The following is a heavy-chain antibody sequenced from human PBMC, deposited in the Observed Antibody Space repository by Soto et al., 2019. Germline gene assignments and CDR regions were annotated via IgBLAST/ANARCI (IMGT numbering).Heavy chain of an antibody. CDR1: GFTFSSYG. CDR3: AQAVNYDSSGYSPAWDY. CDR2: ISYDGSNK. V-gene: IGHV3-30*03. D-gene: IGHD3-22*01. J-gene: IGHJ4*02. Sequence: SLRLSCAASGFTFSSYGMHWVRQAPGKGLEWVAVISYDGSNKYYVDSVKGRFTISRDNSKNTLYLQMNSLRAEDTAVYYCAQAVNYDSSGYSPAWDYWGQGTLVTVSS.